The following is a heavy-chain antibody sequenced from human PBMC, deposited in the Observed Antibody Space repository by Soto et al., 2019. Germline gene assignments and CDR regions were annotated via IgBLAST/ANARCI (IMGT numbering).Heavy chain of an antibody. CDR3: VKNSGWFNT. J-gene: IGHJ5*02. D-gene: IGHD3-10*01. Sequence: QLLQSGGGLVQPGGSLTLSCAASGFTFGTTDMSWVRQAPGEGLEWVSTIDGSGGITYYADSVKGRFTISRDNSRNTVYLQMNSLRGDDAALYYWVKNSGWFNTWGQGALVTVYS. V-gene: IGHV3-23*01. CDR1: GFTFGTTD. CDR2: IDGSGGIT.